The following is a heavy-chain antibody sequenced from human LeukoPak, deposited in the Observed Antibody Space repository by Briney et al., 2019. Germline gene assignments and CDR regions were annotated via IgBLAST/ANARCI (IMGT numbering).Heavy chain of an antibody. CDR3: ARSSGYMSY. V-gene: IGHV4-38-2*02. D-gene: IGHD3-22*01. Sequence: KPSETLSLTCTVSHYSISSNYYWGWLRQPPGKGLEWIGSIYHSGSTCYNPSLKSRVTISVDTSKNQFSLKLTSVTAADTAVYYCARSSGYMSYWGQGTLVTVSS. J-gene: IGHJ4*02. CDR1: HYSISSNYY. CDR2: IYHSGST.